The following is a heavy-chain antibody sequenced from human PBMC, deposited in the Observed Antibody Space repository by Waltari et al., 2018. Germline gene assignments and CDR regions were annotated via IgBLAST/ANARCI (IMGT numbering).Heavy chain of an antibody. CDR3: ATLIQLWPSPFDY. J-gene: IGHJ4*02. Sequence: EVQLVEAVGDLVQQGGSLRLSCVAHGFPFSRYRMHWVRQVPGKGLVWVSRIHGDGSSPTYAESVKGRFTISRDNAKNTLYLQMNSLRAEDTAVYYCATLIQLWPSPFDYWGPGTLVTVSS. CDR2: IHGDGSSP. D-gene: IGHD1-1*01. CDR1: GFPFSRYR. V-gene: IGHV3-74*01.